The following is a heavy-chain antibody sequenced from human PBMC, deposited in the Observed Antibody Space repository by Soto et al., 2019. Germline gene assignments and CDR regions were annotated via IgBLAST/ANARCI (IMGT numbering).Heavy chain of an antibody. CDR2: NNGYNGNT. J-gene: IGHJ4*02. V-gene: IGHV1-18*01. D-gene: IGHD6-19*01. CDR3: ARDPVAGTDFEY. Sequence: QVQLVQSGAEVKKPGASVKVSCKASGYTFTTYGISWVRQAPGQGLEWMGWNNGYNGNTKYAQKLQGRVTMTTDKSTSTAYMELRSLRSDDTAVYYCARDPVAGTDFEYWGQGTLVTVSS. CDR1: GYTFTTYG.